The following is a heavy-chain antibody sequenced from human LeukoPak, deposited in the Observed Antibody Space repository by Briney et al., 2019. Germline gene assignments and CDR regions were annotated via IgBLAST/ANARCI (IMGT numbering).Heavy chain of an antibody. D-gene: IGHD2-2*01. J-gene: IGHJ3*02. CDR2: INHSGST. V-gene: IGHV4-34*01. CDR1: GFTVSNNY. CDR3: ASLWPYQLSAFDI. Sequence: PGGSLRLSCAASGFTVSNNYMSWIRQPPGKGLEWIGEINHSGSTNYNPSLKSRVTISVDTSKNQFSLKLSSVTAADTAVYYCASLWPYQLSAFDIWGQGTMVTVSS.